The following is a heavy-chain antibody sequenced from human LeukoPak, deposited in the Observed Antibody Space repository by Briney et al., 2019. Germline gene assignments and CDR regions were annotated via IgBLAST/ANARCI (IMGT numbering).Heavy chain of an antibody. V-gene: IGHV3-48*04. D-gene: IGHD2-21*02. CDR2: ISSSSSTI. CDR3: ARDLVTAISPVPTTDDY. J-gene: IGHJ4*02. Sequence: PGGSLRLSCAASGFTFSKNSMNWVRQAPGKGLEWVSYISSSSSTIYYADSVKGRFTISRDNAKNSLYLQMDSLRAEDTAVYYCARDLVTAISPVPTTDDYWGQGTLVTVSS. CDR1: GFTFSKNS.